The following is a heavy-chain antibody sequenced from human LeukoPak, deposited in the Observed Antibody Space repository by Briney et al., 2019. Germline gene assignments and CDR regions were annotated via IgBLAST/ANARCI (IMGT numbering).Heavy chain of an antibody. CDR1: DYPFTPSG. D-gene: IGHD5-18*01. Sequence: ASVKVSYKASDYPFTPSGISWVRQAPGHGLKCMGWFSAYNGNTKYDQKLTGGVTMTTDTSTSTGYMWLWSLRSDDTAVYFCARGFGYSYGSGYYWGQGTLVTVSS. V-gene: IGHV1-18*01. CDR3: ARGFGYSYGSGYY. J-gene: IGHJ4*02. CDR2: FSAYNGNT.